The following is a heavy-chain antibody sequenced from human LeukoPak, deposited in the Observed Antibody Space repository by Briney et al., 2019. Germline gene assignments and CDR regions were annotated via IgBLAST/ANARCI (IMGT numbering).Heavy chain of an antibody. Sequence: PGRSLRLSCAASGFTFSSYGMHWVRQAPGKGLEWVAVISYDGSNKYYADSVKGRFTISRDNSKNTLYLQMNSLRAEDTAVYYCVSTMVRGVIMGMPDAFDIWGQGTMVTVSS. D-gene: IGHD3-10*01. CDR2: ISYDGSNK. J-gene: IGHJ3*02. V-gene: IGHV3-30*03. CDR3: VSTMVRGVIMGMPDAFDI. CDR1: GFTFSSYG.